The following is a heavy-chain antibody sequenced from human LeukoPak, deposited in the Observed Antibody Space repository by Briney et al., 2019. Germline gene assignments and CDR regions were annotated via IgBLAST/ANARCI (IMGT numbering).Heavy chain of an antibody. Sequence: PGGSLRLSCAASGFTFSTYAMSWVRQAPGKGLEWVSGISGSGDNTNYADSVKGRFTISRDNAKNSLYLQMNSLRAEDTAVYYCARDLDLLWFGESAFDIWGQGTMVTVSS. D-gene: IGHD3-10*01. CDR1: GFTFSTYA. J-gene: IGHJ3*02. CDR3: ARDLDLLWFGESAFDI. CDR2: ISGSGDNT. V-gene: IGHV3-23*01.